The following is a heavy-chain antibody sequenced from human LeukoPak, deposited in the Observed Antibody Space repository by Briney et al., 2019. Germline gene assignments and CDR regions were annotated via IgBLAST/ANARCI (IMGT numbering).Heavy chain of an antibody. J-gene: IGHJ4*02. V-gene: IGHV4-4*02. CDR1: GGSISSTNW. CDR3: AREGGPYRPLDY. CDR2: VHLSGRT. Sequence: SGTLSLTCGVSGGSISSTNWWTWVRQPPGEGLEWIGEVHLSGRTNYNPSLESRVTMSVDMSENHISLKLTSVTAADTAVYYCAREGGPYRPLDYSGQGTMVSVSS.